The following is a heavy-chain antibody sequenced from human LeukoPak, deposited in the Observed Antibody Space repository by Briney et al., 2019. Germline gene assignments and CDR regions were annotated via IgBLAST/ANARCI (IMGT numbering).Heavy chain of an antibody. CDR1: GFTFSSHA. D-gene: IGHD2-15*01. J-gene: IGHJ5*02. CDR3: ARGGVVVAATPTTP. Sequence: GGSLRLSCAASGFTFSSHAMSWVRQAPGKGLEWVSAISASGDGIYYTDSMKGRFTISRDNSKNTLYLQMNSLRAEDTAVYYCARGGVVVAATPTTPWGQGTPVTVSS. V-gene: IGHV3-23*01. CDR2: ISASGDGI.